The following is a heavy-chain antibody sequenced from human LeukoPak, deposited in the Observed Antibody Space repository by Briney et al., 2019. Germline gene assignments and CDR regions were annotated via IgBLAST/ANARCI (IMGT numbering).Heavy chain of an antibody. V-gene: IGHV4-61*02. Sequence: SQTLSLTCAVSGGSISSGSYYWSWIRQPAGKGLEWIGRIYTSGRTNYNPSLKSRVSISVDTSKNQFSLKLSSVTAADTAVYYCARSKYHGSVIDYWGQGTLVTVSS. CDR3: ARSKYHGSVIDY. D-gene: IGHD2-2*01. CDR2: IYTSGRT. J-gene: IGHJ4*02. CDR1: GGSISSGSYY.